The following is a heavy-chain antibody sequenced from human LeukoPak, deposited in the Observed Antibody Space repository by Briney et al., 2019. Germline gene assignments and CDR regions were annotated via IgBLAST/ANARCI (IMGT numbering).Heavy chain of an antibody. Sequence: GGSLRLSCAASGFTFSSYGMHWVRQAPGKGLEWVSIIRYDGTNKYYADSVKGRFTISRDNAKNSLYLQMNSLRAEDTAVYYCARGVLWFGEGAFDIWGQGTMVTVSS. CDR1: GFTFSSYG. D-gene: IGHD3-10*01. CDR3: ARGVLWFGEGAFDI. J-gene: IGHJ3*02. V-gene: IGHV3-33*01. CDR2: IRYDGTNK.